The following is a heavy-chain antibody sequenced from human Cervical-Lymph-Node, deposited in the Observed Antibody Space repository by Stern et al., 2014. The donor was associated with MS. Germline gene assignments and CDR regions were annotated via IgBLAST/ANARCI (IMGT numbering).Heavy chain of an antibody. CDR1: GGPFVGYY. Sequence: QVQLQQWGAGLLKPSETLSLTCGISGGPFVGYYWTWVRQAPGKGLAWIGELNHRGTSHYNPSLKSRVTLSGDTSRNQFSLTLTSVTAADTAVYYCARIPYYFVGFDYWGQGTLVTVSS. CDR3: ARIPYYFVGFDY. V-gene: IGHV4-34*01. J-gene: IGHJ4*02. CDR2: LNHRGTS. D-gene: IGHD2/OR15-2a*01.